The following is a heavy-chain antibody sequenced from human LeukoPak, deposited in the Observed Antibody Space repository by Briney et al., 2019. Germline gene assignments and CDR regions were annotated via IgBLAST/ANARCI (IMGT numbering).Heavy chain of an antibody. CDR2: ISSSGSTI. D-gene: IGHD6-19*01. CDR1: GFTFSSYE. V-gene: IGHV3-48*03. J-gene: IGHJ4*02. Sequence: GGSLRLSCAASGFTFSSYEMNWVRQAPGKGLEGVSYISSSGSTIYYADSVKGRFTISRDNAKNSLYLQMNSLRAEDTAVYYCARGVRQWLLTYYFDYWGQGTLVTVSS. CDR3: ARGVRQWLLTYYFDY.